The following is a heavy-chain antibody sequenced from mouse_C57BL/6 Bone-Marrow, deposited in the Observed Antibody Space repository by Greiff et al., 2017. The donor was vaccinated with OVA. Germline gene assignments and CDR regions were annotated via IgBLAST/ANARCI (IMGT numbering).Heavy chain of an antibody. J-gene: IGHJ2*01. D-gene: IGHD1-1*01. CDR3: ARRAPYYYGSSLFDY. Sequence: QVTLKESGPGILQSSQTLSLTCSFSGFSLSTSGMGVSWIRQPSGKGLEWLAHIYWDDDKRYNPSLKSRLTISKDTSRNQVFLKITSVDTADTATYYCARRAPYYYGSSLFDYWGQGTTLTVSS. CDR1: GFSLSTSGMG. V-gene: IGHV8-12*01. CDR2: IYWDDDK.